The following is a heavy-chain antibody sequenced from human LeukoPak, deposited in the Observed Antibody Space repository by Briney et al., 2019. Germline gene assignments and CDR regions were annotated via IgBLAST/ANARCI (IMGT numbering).Heavy chain of an antibody. CDR3: ARASHDYGDYSHFDY. Sequence: SETLSLTCTVSGGSISSYYWSWIRQPPGKGLEWIGYIYYSGSTNYNPSLKTRVTISVDKSKNQFSLKLSSATAADTAVYYCARASHDYGDYSHFDYWGQGTLVTVSS. CDR2: IYYSGST. V-gene: IGHV4-59*12. J-gene: IGHJ4*02. CDR1: GGSISSYY. D-gene: IGHD4-17*01.